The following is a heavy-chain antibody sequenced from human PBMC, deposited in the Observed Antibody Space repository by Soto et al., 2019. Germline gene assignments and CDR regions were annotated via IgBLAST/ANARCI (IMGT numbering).Heavy chain of an antibody. V-gene: IGHV3-48*03. CDR3: ARDLTGYAMDV. CDR2: SDRTGRAI. D-gene: IGHD3-9*01. Sequence: PGGSLRLSCEPSGFSIHNHELDWVRQAPGKGLEWVSYSDRTGRAIYYADTVKGRFIISRDNAKNTLYLEMNGLTAEDTSIYYCARDLTGYAMDVWGQGTTVTVSS. J-gene: IGHJ6*02. CDR1: GFSIHNHE.